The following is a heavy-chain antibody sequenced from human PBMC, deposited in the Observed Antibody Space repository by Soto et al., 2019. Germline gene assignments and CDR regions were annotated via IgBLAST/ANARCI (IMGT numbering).Heavy chain of an antibody. Sequence: GGSLRLSCAASGFTFSSYSMSWVRQAPVKGLEWVSVITGGGGTTFYADSVKGRFTISRDNSKNTLYLQMNNLRAEDTAVYYCTKPVLSSGNYQSRAFNIWGQGTKVTVSS. V-gene: IGHV3-23*01. CDR2: ITGGGGTT. D-gene: IGHD3-10*01. J-gene: IGHJ3*02. CDR3: TKPVLSSGNYQSRAFNI. CDR1: GFTFSSYS.